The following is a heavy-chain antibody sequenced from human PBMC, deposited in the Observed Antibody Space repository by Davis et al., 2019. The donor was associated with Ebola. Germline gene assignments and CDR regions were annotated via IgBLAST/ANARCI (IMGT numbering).Heavy chain of an antibody. Sequence: PGGSLRLSCTVSGGSISSSSYYWGWIRQSPGKGLEWIGSIYYSGSTYYNPSLKSRVTISVDTSKNQFSLRLSSVTAADTAVYYCARGYDSSGPPFDYWGQGTLVTVSS. J-gene: IGHJ4*02. CDR3: ARGYDSSGPPFDY. D-gene: IGHD3-22*01. CDR2: IYYSGST. V-gene: IGHV4-39*07. CDR1: GGSISSSSYY.